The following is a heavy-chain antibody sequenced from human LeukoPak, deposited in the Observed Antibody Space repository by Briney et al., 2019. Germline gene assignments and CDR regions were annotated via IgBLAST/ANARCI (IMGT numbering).Heavy chain of an antibody. CDR1: GYTFSSFW. CDR2: INSDGSHA. CDR3: ARGVGGLHN. V-gene: IGHV3-74*01. J-gene: IGHJ4*02. Sequence: GGSLRLSCAASGYTFSSFWIHWVRQAPGEGLVWVAHINSDGSHATYADSVRGRFTISRDNVKSTVYLQMNNLKVDDTAVYHCARGVGGLHNWGQGTLVTVSS. D-gene: IGHD1-26*01.